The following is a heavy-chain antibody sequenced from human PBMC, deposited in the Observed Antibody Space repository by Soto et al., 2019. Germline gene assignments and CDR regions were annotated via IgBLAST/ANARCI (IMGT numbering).Heavy chain of an antibody. CDR2: IWYDGSNK. Sequence: GGSLRLSCAASGFTFSSYGMHWVRQAPGKGLEWVAVIWYDGSNKYYADSVKGRFTISRDNSKNTLYLQMNSLRAEDTAVYYCAREVLHICSGGSCYYPADYYYGMDVWGQGTTVTVSS. CDR1: GFTFSSYG. V-gene: IGHV3-33*01. CDR3: AREVLHICSGGSCYYPADYYYGMDV. J-gene: IGHJ6*02. D-gene: IGHD2-15*01.